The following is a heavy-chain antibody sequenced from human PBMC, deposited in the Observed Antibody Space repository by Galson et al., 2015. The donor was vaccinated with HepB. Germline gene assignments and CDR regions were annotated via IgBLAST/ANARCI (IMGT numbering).Heavy chain of an antibody. CDR3: ATEFGGVIPEDFDC. D-gene: IGHD3-16*01. CDR2: ISSSSSYI. Sequence: SLRLSCAASGFTFSSYSMNWVRQAPGKGLEWVSSISSSSSYIYYADSVKGRFTISRDNAKNSLYLQMNSLRAEDTAVYYCATEFGGVIPEDFDCWGQGTLVTVSS. V-gene: IGHV3-21*01. CDR1: GFTFSSYS. J-gene: IGHJ4*02.